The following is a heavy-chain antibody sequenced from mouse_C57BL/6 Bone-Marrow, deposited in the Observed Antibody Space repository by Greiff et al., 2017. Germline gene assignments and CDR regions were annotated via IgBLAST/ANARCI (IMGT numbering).Heavy chain of an antibody. D-gene: IGHD1-1*01. CDR3: ARITTVVVPMDY. CDR1: GFTFSSYG. Sequence: VQLQQSGGDLVKPGGSLKLSCAASGFTFSSYGMSWVRQTPDKRLEWVATISSGGSYTYYPDSVKGRFTISRDNAKNTLYLQMSSLKSEDTAMYYCARITTVVVPMDYWGQGTSVTVSS. V-gene: IGHV5-6*01. CDR2: ISSGGSYT. J-gene: IGHJ4*01.